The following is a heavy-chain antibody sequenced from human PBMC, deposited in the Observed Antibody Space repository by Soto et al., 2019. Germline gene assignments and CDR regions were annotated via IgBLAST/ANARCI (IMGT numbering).Heavy chain of an antibody. V-gene: IGHV3-23*01. D-gene: IGHD3-10*02. J-gene: IGHJ5*02. CDR2: ISGSGDKT. CDR1: GFTFSNYA. CDR3: LSVQRVRDPRAPFDL. Sequence: GGSLRLSCVASGFTFSNYAMSWVRQAPGKGLEWVSAISGSGDKTYYADSVKGRFTISRDNSKNTLYMQMNSLGAEDTAVYYCLSVQRVRDPRAPFDLWGQGTLVTVSS.